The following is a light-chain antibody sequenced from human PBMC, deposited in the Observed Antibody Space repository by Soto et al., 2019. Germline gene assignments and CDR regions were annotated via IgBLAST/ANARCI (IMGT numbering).Light chain of an antibody. CDR1: SSNIGINT. CDR3: GAWDESLNGYV. V-gene: IGLV1-44*01. CDR2: TDN. Sequence: QPVLTQPPSASGTPGQRVTISCSGVSSNIGINTVNWYQQLPGTAPKVLIYTDNERPSGVPDRFSGSKSGTSASLAINGLQSGDEADYYCGAWDESLNGYVFGTGTKLTVL. J-gene: IGLJ1*01.